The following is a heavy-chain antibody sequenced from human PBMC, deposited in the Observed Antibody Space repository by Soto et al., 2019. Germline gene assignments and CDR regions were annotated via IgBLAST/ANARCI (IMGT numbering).Heavy chain of an antibody. J-gene: IGHJ5*02. D-gene: IGHD3-22*01. CDR2: INTNTGNP. Sequence: ASVKVSCKXSGYTFTSYAMNWVRQAPGQGLEWMGWINTNTGNPTYAQGFTGRFVFSLDTSVSTAYLQICSLKAEDTAVYYCARDIDSSGYYYGFDPWGQGTLVTVSS. CDR1: GYTFTSYA. V-gene: IGHV7-4-1*01. CDR3: ARDIDSSGYYYGFDP.